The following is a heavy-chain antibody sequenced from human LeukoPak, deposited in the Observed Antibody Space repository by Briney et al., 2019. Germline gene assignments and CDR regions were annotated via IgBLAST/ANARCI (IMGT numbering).Heavy chain of an antibody. Sequence: GGSLRLSCAASGITVSSNYMSWVRQAPGKGLEWVSVIYSGGSTHNADSVKGRFTISRDNSKNTLYLQMNSLRAEDTAVYYCARVVLNYDDRGGGPFDPWGQGTLVTVSS. D-gene: IGHD3-16*01. CDR2: IYSGGST. CDR3: ARVVLNYDDRGGGPFDP. J-gene: IGHJ5*02. V-gene: IGHV3-66*01. CDR1: GITVSSNY.